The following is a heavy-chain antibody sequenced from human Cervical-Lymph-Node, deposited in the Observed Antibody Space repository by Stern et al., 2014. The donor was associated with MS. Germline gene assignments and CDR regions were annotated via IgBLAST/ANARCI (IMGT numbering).Heavy chain of an antibody. V-gene: IGHV2-5*01. CDR1: GFSLSTSGVG. D-gene: IGHD3-9*01. CDR3: AHDYHDILTGYYNSRFAS. Sequence: ESGPTLVKPTQTLTLTCTFSGFSLSTSGVGVGWIRQPPGQALEWLALIYWTDDRRYSPSLKSRLTITKDTSKNQVVLTMTNMDPVDTATYYCAHDYHDILTGYYNSRFASWGHGTLVTVSS. J-gene: IGHJ4*01. CDR2: IYWTDDR.